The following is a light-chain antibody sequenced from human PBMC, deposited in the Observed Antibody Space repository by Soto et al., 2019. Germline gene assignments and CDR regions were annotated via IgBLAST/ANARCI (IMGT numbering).Light chain of an antibody. CDR3: QQYGSSSWT. J-gene: IGKJ1*01. CDR2: SAS. V-gene: IGKV3-20*01. CDR1: QSVTSTY. Sequence: ESVLTQAPGTLSLSPGERATLSCRASQSVTSTYLAWFQQKPGQAPRLLIYSASSRAPGIPDRFSGSGAGTDFTLTISRLEPQDFAVYYCQQYGSSSWTFGQGTKV.